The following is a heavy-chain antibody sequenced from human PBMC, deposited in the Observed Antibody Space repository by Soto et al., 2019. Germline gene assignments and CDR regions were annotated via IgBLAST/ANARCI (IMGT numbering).Heavy chain of an antibody. CDR2: IYYSGST. V-gene: IGHV4-31*03. CDR3: ARGQRSGPLPVDY. CDR1: GGSISSGGYY. Sequence: QVQLQESGPGLVKPSQTLSLTCTVSGGSISSGGYYWSWIRQHPGKGLEWIGYIYYSGSTYCNPSLKSRVTISVDTSKNQFSLKLSSVTAADTAVYYCARGQRSGPLPVDYWGQGTLVTVSS. J-gene: IGHJ4*02. D-gene: IGHD3-10*01.